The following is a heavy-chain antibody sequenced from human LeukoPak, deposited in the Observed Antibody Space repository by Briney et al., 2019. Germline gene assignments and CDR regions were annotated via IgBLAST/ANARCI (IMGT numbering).Heavy chain of an antibody. CDR3: ARVDVHSRNAFDI. V-gene: IGHV3-7*01. D-gene: IGHD6-13*01. J-gene: IGHJ3*02. CDR2: IKQDGSEK. Sequence: GGSLRLSCAASGFTFSSYWMSWVRQAPGKGLEWVANIKQDGSEKYYVDSVKGRFTISRDNAKNSLYLQMNSLRAEVTAVYYCARVDVHSRNAFDIWGQGTMVTVSS. CDR1: GFTFSSYW.